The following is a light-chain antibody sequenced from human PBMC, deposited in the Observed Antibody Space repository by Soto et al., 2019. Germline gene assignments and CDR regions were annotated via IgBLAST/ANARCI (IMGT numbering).Light chain of an antibody. V-gene: IGKV3D-20*01. CDR1: QSVTNNY. J-gene: IGKJ1*01. Sequence: EIVLTQSPATLALSPGDRATLSCGASQSVTNNYLAWYQHKPGLAPRVLIYDASRRATGIPDRFSGSGSATDFTLTISRLEPEDFAVYYCQQHGSSPWTFGQGTKVETK. CDR3: QQHGSSPWT. CDR2: DAS.